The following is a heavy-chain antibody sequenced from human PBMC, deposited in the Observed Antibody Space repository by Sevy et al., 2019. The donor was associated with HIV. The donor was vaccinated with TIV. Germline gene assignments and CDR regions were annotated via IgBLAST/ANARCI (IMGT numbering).Heavy chain of an antibody. D-gene: IGHD2-2*01. CDR2: IWNDGSNQ. V-gene: IGHV3-33*01. CDR3: ARAPGYCNSTNCYDWFDP. Sequence: GGSLRLSCAASGFTFSSYGMHWVRQAPGKGLEWVAVIWNDGSNQYYADSVEGRFTVSRDNSTNTLYLQMNSLRAEDTAVYYCARAPGYCNSTNCYDWFDPWGHRTLVTVSS. CDR1: GFTFSSYG. J-gene: IGHJ5*02.